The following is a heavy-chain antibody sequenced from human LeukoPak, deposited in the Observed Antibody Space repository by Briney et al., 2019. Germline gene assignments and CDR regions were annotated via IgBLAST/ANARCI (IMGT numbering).Heavy chain of an antibody. V-gene: IGHV3-23*01. J-gene: IGHJ4*02. CDR3: AKGEAGSGWSQVDY. CDR2: ITASGGST. D-gene: IGHD6-19*01. CDR1: RFTFSTYV. Sequence: PGGSLRLSCAASRFTFSTYVMSWVRRAPGKGLEWVSGITASGGSTYYADSVKGRFTISRDNSKNTLYLQMNSLRAEDTAVYYCAKGEAGSGWSQVDYWGQGTLVTVSS.